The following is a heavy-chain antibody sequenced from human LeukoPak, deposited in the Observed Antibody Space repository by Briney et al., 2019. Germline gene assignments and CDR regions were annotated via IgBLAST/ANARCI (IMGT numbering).Heavy chain of an antibody. V-gene: IGHV3-23*01. J-gene: IGHJ4*02. Sequence: GGSLRLSCAASGFTFSRYWMSWMRQAPGKGLEWLSTFSGYSGGTYYADSVKGRFTISRDNSKNTVYLQMDSLRAEDTAVYYCAKGFRSDDYWGQGTLVTVSS. CDR1: GFTFSRYW. CDR2: FSGYSGGT. CDR3: AKGFRSDDY.